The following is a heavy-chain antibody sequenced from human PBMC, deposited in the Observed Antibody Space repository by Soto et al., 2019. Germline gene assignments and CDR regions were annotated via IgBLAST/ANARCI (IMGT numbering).Heavy chain of an antibody. Sequence: QVQLVQSGAEVKKPGSSVKVSCKASGGTFSSYAISWVRQAPGQGLEWMGGIIPIFGTANYAQKFQGRVTITADESTSTAYMELSSLRSEDTAVYYCARTPGSMIVVVITHAGGMDVWGQGTTVTVSS. V-gene: IGHV1-69*01. J-gene: IGHJ6*02. CDR2: IIPIFGTA. CDR1: GGTFSSYA. D-gene: IGHD3-22*01. CDR3: ARTPGSMIVVVITHAGGMDV.